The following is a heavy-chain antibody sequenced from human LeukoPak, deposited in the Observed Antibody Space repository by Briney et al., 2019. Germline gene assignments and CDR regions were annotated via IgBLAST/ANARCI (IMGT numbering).Heavy chain of an antibody. CDR1: GGSISSGGYY. D-gene: IGHD3-22*01. CDR3: ARGMYYYDSSGYYPYYFDY. CDR2: IYYSGST. J-gene: IGHJ4*02. V-gene: IGHV4-31*03. Sequence: SETLSLTCTVSGGSISSGGYYWSCIRQHPGKGLECIGYIYYSGSTYYNPSLKSRVTISVDTSKNQFSLKLSSVTAADTAVYYCARGMYYYDSSGYYPYYFDYWGQGTLVTVSS.